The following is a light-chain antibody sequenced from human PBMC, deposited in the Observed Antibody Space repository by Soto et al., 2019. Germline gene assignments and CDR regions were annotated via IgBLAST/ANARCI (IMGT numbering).Light chain of an antibody. V-gene: IGKV1-9*01. J-gene: IGKJ1*01. Sequence: IQLTQSPSSLSASVGDRVTITCRASQGISSYLAWYQQKPGKAPKLLIYAASTLQSGVPSRFSGSGSGTDFTLPISNLQPEDFATYYCQQLNSYLRTFGQGTKVEIK. CDR3: QQLNSYLRT. CDR2: AAS. CDR1: QGISSY.